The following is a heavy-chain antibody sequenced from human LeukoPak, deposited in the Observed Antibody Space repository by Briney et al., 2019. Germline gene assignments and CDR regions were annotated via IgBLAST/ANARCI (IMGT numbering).Heavy chain of an antibody. Sequence: GGSLRLSCAASGFTFSNYWMSWVRQAPGKGLEWVAKIKDDGREQDYVDSVKGRFSISRDNAKNLLYLQMNSLRADDTAVYYCARDRSRAFDPWGQGTLITVSS. D-gene: IGHD5-24*01. CDR2: IKDDGREQ. V-gene: IGHV3-7*01. J-gene: IGHJ5*02. CDR3: ARDRSRAFDP. CDR1: GFTFSNYW.